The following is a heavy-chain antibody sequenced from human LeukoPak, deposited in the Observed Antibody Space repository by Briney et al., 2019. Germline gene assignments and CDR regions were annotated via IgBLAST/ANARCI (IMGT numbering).Heavy chain of an antibody. V-gene: IGHV3-53*01. CDR2: IYSGGST. J-gene: IGHJ3*02. Sequence: GGSLRLSCAASGFTVSSNYMSWVRQAPGKGLEWVSVIYSGGSTYYAVSVKGRFTIYRDNSKNTLYLQMNSLRAEDTAVYYCARTYDSSGPAAFDIWGQGTMVTVSS. CDR3: ARTYDSSGPAAFDI. D-gene: IGHD3-22*01. CDR1: GFTVSSNY.